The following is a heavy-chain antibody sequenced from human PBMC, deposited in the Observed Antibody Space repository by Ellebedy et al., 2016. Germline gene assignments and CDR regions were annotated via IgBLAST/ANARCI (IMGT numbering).Heavy chain of an antibody. CDR1: GFSFSDYW. CDR3: AGYFDSSGYNHYYYGLDV. Sequence: GGSLRLSXAASGFSFSDYWMDWFRQPPGKGLEWVSRIKTDGGVTAYAGAVKGRFTVSRDNAKNSLYLQMNSLRAEDTAVYYCAGYFDSSGYNHYYYGLDVWGQGTAVTVSS. J-gene: IGHJ6*02. CDR2: IKTDGGVT. D-gene: IGHD3-22*01. V-gene: IGHV3-74*03.